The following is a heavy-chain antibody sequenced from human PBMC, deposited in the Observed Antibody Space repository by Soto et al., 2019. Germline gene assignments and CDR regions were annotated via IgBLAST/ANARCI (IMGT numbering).Heavy chain of an antibody. D-gene: IGHD3-10*01. J-gene: IGHJ6*02. V-gene: IGHV3-7*01. CDR1: GFTIRSSW. CDR2: IKHDGSQK. Sequence: GSLRLSCVASGFTIRSSWMSWVRQTPGKGLEWVANIKHDGSQKYYVDSVKGRFTISRDNAKNSLFLQMNSLRVDDTAIYYCARDVALLRLGGVWGQGTTVTVS. CDR3: ARDVALLRLGGV.